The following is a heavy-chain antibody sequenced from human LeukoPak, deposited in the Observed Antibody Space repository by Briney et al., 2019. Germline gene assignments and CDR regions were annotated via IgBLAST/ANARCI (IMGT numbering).Heavy chain of an antibody. CDR2: ISDSGST. CDR1: GGSLSGHY. V-gene: IGHV4-34*01. CDR3: ARRRSYRPVDY. Sequence: SETLSLTCAVYGGSLSGHYWSWIRQTPEKGLEWIGEISDSGSTDYNPSFKSRVTITVDTSKNQISLNMHSVTAADTAVYYCARRRSYRPVDYWGQGTLVTVSS. J-gene: IGHJ4*02. D-gene: IGHD1-26*01.